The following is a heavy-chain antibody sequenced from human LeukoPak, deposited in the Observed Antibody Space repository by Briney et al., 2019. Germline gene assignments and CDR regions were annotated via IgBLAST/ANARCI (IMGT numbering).Heavy chain of an antibody. CDR2: IYSSGST. D-gene: IGHD6-13*01. Sequence: PSETLSLTCTVSGGSISSYYWSWIRQPAGKGLEWIGRIYSSGSTNYNPSLKSRVTISVDKSKNQLSLKVSSVTAADTAVYYCARDESSSRHFGYYFEYWGQGTLVTVSS. CDR3: ARDESSSRHFGYYFEY. V-gene: IGHV4-4*07. CDR1: GGSISSYY. J-gene: IGHJ4*02.